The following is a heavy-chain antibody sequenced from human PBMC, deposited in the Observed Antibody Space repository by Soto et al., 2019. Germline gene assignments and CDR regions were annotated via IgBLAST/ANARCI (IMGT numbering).Heavy chain of an antibody. CDR1: GFTFSSYD. Sequence: PEGSLRLSCAASGFTFSSYDMHWVRQATGKGLEWVSAIGTAGDTYYPGSVKGRFTISRENAKNSLYLQMNSLRAEDTAVYYCARDYSSGYYYGMDVWGQGTTVTVSS. CDR3: ARDYSSGYYYGMDV. CDR2: IGTAGDT. J-gene: IGHJ6*02. D-gene: IGHD6-6*01. V-gene: IGHV3-13*01.